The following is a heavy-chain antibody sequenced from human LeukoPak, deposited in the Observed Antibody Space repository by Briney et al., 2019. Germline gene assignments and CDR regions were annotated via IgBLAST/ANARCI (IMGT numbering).Heavy chain of an antibody. CDR3: VKDYCGGDCYSGWYFDL. CDR2: ISYNSDTI. Sequence: GGSLRLSCAACGFTFDDYAMHWVRQAPGKGLEWVSGISYNSDTIAYADSVKGRFTISKDNAKNSLYLQMNSLRAEDTALYYCVKDYCGGDCYSGWYFDLWGRGTLVTVSS. CDR1: GFTFDDYA. V-gene: IGHV3-9*01. D-gene: IGHD2-21*02. J-gene: IGHJ2*01.